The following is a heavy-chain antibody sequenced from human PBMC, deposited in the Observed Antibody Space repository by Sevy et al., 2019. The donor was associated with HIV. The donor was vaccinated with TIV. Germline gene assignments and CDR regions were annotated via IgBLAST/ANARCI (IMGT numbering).Heavy chain of an antibody. CDR1: GGSIRSYY. Sequence: SETLSLTCIVSGGSIRSYYWSWIRQPPGKGLEWKGHISYSGSTNYNPSLKSRVTISADTSKNQFSLKLKSVTAADTAVYYCARDPGMVRGDYYYGMDFWGQGTTVTVSS. CDR3: ARDPGMVRGDYYYGMDF. D-gene: IGHD3-10*01. CDR2: ISYSGST. V-gene: IGHV4-59*01. J-gene: IGHJ6*02.